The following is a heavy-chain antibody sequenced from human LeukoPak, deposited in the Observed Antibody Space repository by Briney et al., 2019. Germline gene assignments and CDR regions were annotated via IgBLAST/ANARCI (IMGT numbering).Heavy chain of an antibody. D-gene: IGHD2-2*01. J-gene: IGHJ4*02. V-gene: IGHV1-18*01. CDR2: ISAYNGNT. Sequence: ASVKVSCKASGYTFTSYGISWVRQAPGQGLEWMGWISAYNGNTNYAQKLQGRVTMTTDTSTSTAYMELRSLRSDDTAVYYCARGHYCSSTSCYRRYYFDYWGQGTLVTVSS. CDR3: ARGHYCSSTSCYRRYYFDY. CDR1: GYTFTSYG.